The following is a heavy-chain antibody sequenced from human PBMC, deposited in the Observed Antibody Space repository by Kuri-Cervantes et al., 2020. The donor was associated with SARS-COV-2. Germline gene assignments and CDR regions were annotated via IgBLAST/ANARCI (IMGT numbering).Heavy chain of an antibody. CDR2: IYHSGST. D-gene: IGHD1-1*01. CDR3: AREVEYYYYGMDV. Sequence: GSLRLSCTVSGYSISSGYYWGWIRQPPGKGLEWIGSIYHSGSTYYNPSLKSRVTISVDTSKNQFSLKLNSVTPEDTAVYYCAREVEYYYYGMDVWGQGTTVTVSS. CDR1: GYSISSGYY. J-gene: IGHJ6*02. V-gene: IGHV4-38-2*02.